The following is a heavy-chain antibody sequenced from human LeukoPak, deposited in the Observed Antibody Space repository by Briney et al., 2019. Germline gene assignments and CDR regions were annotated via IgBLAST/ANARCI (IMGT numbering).Heavy chain of an antibody. Sequence: SETLPLTCTVSGVSFINYYWSWIRQPAGKGLEWIGHIHTSGNTNYNPSLKSRVTMSVDTSKNQFSLKLSSVTAADTAVYYCARLLLGQTFDYWGQGAPVTVSS. D-gene: IGHD2-15*01. CDR3: ARLLLGQTFDY. V-gene: IGHV4-4*07. CDR1: GVSFINYY. J-gene: IGHJ4*02. CDR2: IHTSGNT.